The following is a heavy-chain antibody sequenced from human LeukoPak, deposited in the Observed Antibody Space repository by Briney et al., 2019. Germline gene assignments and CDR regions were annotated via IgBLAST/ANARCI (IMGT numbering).Heavy chain of an antibody. CDR2: ISSSSSYI. CDR1: GFTFSSYS. J-gene: IGHJ4*02. Sequence: PGGSLRLSCAASGFTFSSYSMNWVRQAPGKGLEWVSSISSSSSYIYYADSVKGRFTISRDNAKNSPYLQMNSLRAEDTAVYYCATGPSSVEPFDYWGQGTLVTVSS. CDR3: ATGPSSVEPFDY. D-gene: IGHD3-22*01. V-gene: IGHV3-21*01.